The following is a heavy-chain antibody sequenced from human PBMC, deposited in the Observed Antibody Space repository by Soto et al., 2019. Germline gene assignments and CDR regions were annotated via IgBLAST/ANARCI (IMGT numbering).Heavy chain of an antibody. V-gene: IGHV4-39*01. D-gene: IGHD6-13*01. Sequence: SETLSLTCTVSGGSISSSSYYWGWIRQPPGKGLEWIGSIYYSGSTYYNPSLKSRVTISVDTSKNQFSLKLSSVTAADTAVYYCARLVVGSWYSGSDYYYMDVWGKGTTVTVSS. CDR3: ARLVVGSWYSGSDYYYMDV. CDR1: GGSISSSSYY. CDR2: IYYSGST. J-gene: IGHJ6*03.